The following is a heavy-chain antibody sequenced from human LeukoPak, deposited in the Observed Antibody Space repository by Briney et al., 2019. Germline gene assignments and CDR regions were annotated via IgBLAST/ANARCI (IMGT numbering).Heavy chain of an antibody. V-gene: IGHV3-30*02. J-gene: IGHJ3*02. CDR2: IRYDGSTK. D-gene: IGHD4-23*01. CDR1: GFSFS. Sequence: GGSLRLSCAASGFSFSMHWVRQAPGRGLEWVAFIRYDGSTKYYADSLKGRFTISRDNAKNSLYLQMNSLRAEDTAVYYCASEGYGGNSDAFDIWGQGTMVTVS. CDR3: ASEGYGGNSDAFDI.